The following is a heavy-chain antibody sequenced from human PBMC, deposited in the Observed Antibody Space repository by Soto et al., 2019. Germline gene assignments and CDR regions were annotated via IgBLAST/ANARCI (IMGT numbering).Heavy chain of an antibody. D-gene: IGHD6-19*01. CDR3: ARALGAVAVAGSALAY. CDR2: IIPMFGTA. CDR1: GGTFSSYA. J-gene: IGHJ4*02. Sequence: QVQLVQSGAEVKKPGSSVKVSCKASGGTFSSYATSWVRQASGQGLEWMGGIIPMFGTAHYAQKFQGRVTIAADESTSKAYMELSSLSSEDTSVYSCARALGAVAVAGSALAYWRQGSLVIVSS. V-gene: IGHV1-69*12.